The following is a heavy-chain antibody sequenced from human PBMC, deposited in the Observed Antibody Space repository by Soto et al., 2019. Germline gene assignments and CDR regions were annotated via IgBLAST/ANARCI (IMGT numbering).Heavy chain of an antibody. V-gene: IGHV3-23*01. D-gene: IGHD4-17*01. CDR3: AKTSGDYDYYYYYGMDV. J-gene: IGHJ6*02. CDR2: ISGSGGST. Sequence: GGSLRLSCEVSGFSFGSYAFHWVRQAPGKGLEWVSAISGSGGSTYYADSVKGRFTISRDNSKNTLYLQMNSLRAEDTAVYYCAKTSGDYDYYYYYGMDVWGQGTTVTVSS. CDR1: GFSFGSYA.